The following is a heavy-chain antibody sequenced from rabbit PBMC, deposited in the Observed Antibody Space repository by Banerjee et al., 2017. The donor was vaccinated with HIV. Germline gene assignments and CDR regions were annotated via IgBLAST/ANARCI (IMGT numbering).Heavy chain of an antibody. Sequence: QEQLEESGGDLVKPGASLTLTCTASGIDFSSRYYMCWVRQAPGKGLELIACIWNGDDNTYYPSWVNGRFTLTRNSSLNMVTLQMTSLTVADTATYFCARTDATGSGIYPYYFDSWGPGTLVTVS. CDR1: GIDFSSRYY. J-gene: IGHJ4*01. CDR3: ARTDATGSGIYPYYFDS. CDR2: IWNGDDNT. D-gene: IGHD1-1*01. V-gene: IGHV1S43*01.